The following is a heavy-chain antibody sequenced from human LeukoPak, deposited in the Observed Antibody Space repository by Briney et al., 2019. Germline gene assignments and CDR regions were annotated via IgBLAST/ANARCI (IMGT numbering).Heavy chain of an antibody. CDR1: GGSISSSSYY. D-gene: IGHD7-27*01. CDR3: ARDPLDLGHKEVDY. CDR2: IYYSGST. V-gene: IGHV4-39*07. J-gene: IGHJ4*02. Sequence: SETLSLTCTVSGGSISSSSYYWGWIRQPPGKGLEWIGSIYYSGSTYYNPSLKSRVTISVDTSKDQFSLKLSSVTAADTAVYYCARDPLDLGHKEVDYWGQGTLVTVSS.